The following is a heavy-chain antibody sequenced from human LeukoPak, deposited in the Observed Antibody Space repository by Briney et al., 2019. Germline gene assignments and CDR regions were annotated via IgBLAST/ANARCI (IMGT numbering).Heavy chain of an antibody. CDR1: GFTFGDYA. J-gene: IGHJ6*03. CDR3: TTSEAMYYYYYYMDV. Sequence: GGSLRLSCTASGFTFGDYAMSWVRQAPGKGLEWVGFIRSKADGGTTDYAAPVKGRFTISRDDSKNTLYLQMNSLKTEDTAVYYCTTSEAMYYYYYYMDVWGKGTTVTVSS. CDR2: IRSKADGGTT. V-gene: IGHV3-49*04.